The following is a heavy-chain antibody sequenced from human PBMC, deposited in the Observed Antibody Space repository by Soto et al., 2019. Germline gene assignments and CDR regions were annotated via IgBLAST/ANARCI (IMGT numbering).Heavy chain of an antibody. CDR2: ISSSSSYI. V-gene: IGHV3-21*01. CDR3: ARDGIVPAASDEGRHYYYGMDV. CDR1: GFTFSSYS. Sequence: EVQLVESGGGLVKPGGSLRLSCAASGFTFSSYSMNWVRQAPGKGLEWVSSISSSSSYIYYADSVKGRFTISRDNAKNSPYLQMNSLRAEYTAVYYCARDGIVPAASDEGRHYYYGMDVSGQGTTVTDSS. D-gene: IGHD2-2*01. J-gene: IGHJ6*02.